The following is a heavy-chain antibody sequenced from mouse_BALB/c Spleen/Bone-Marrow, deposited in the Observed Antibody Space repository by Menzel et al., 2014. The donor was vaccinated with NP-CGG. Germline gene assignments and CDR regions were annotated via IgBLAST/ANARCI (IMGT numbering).Heavy chain of an antibody. J-gene: IGHJ2*01. Sequence: QVQLQQSGAELVRPGTSVKVSCKASGYAFTNYLIEWVKQRPGQGLEWIGVINPGSGGTNYNEKFKGKATLTADKSSSTAYTQLRSLTSDDSAVYFCARGAYYGNYFDYWGRGTTLTVSS. V-gene: IGHV1-54*01. CDR1: GYAFTNYL. CDR2: INPGSGGT. D-gene: IGHD2-10*01. CDR3: ARGAYYGNYFDY.